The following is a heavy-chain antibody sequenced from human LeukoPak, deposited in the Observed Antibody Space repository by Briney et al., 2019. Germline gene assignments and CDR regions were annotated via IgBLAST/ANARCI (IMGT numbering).Heavy chain of an antibody. CDR2: ISAYNGNT. Sequence: ASVKVSCKASGYTFTSYGISWVRQAPGQGLEWMGWISAYNGNTNYAQKLQGRVTMTTDTSTSTAYMELRSLRSDDTAVCYCARDHPYSSGYYYRHWGQGTLVTVSS. D-gene: IGHD3-22*01. CDR3: ARDHPYSSGYYYRH. J-gene: IGHJ4*02. CDR1: GYTFTSYG. V-gene: IGHV1-18*01.